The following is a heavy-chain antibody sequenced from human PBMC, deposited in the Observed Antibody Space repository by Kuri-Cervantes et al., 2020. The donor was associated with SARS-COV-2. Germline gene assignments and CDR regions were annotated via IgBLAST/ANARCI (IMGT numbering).Heavy chain of an antibody. D-gene: IGHD2-2*01. CDR1: GGSISSSNW. Sequence: GSLRLSCAVSGGSISSSNWWSWVRQPPGKGLEWIGEIYHSGSTNYNPSLKNRVTIAVDKSKNQFSLRLSSVTAADTAVYYCARVGCSSTSCYSYYYYGMDVWGKGTTVTVSS. CDR3: ARVGCSSTSCYSYYYYGMDV. J-gene: IGHJ6*04. CDR2: IYHSGST. V-gene: IGHV4-4*02.